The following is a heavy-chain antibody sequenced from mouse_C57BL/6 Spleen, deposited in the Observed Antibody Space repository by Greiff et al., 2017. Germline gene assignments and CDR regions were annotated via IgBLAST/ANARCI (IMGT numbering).Heavy chain of an antibody. V-gene: IGHV1-80*01. Sequence: QVQLQQSGAELVKPGASVKISCKASGYAFSSYWMNWVKQRPGTGLEWIGQIYPGDGDTNYNGKFKGKATLTADKSSSTAYMQLSSLNSEDSAVYFCARRGNEGYFDVWGTGTTVTVSS. CDR3: ARRGNEGYFDV. CDR1: GYAFSSYW. J-gene: IGHJ1*03. CDR2: IYPGDGDT.